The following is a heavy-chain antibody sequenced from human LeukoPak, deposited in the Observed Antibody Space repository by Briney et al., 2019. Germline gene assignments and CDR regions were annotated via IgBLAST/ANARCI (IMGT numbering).Heavy chain of an antibody. Sequence: PGGSLRLSCAASGFTFGSYSMNWVRQAPGKGLEWVSSISSSSSYIYYADSVKGRFTISRDNAKNSLYLQMNSLRAEDTAVYYCARAYGSGSGRIGALDIWGQGTMVTVSS. J-gene: IGHJ3*02. CDR1: GFTFGSYS. D-gene: IGHD3-10*01. CDR2: ISSSSSYI. CDR3: ARAYGSGSGRIGALDI. V-gene: IGHV3-21*01.